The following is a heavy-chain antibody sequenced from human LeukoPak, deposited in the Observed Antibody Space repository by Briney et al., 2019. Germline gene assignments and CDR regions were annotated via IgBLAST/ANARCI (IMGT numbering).Heavy chain of an antibody. CDR1: GATISRYY. CDR2: IYYNGDT. J-gene: IGHJ5*02. CDR3: ARLKSRDGYGFDP. Sequence: PSETLSLTCTVSGATISRYYWSWIRQPPGKGLEWIGYIYYNGDTYYNPSLKSRVTISVDTSKSQFSLKLTSVTAADTAVYYCARLKSRDGYGFDPWGQGALVTVSS. V-gene: IGHV4-59*08. D-gene: IGHD5-24*01.